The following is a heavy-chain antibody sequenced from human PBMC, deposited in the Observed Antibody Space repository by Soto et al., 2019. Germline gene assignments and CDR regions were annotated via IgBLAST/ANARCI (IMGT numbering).Heavy chain of an antibody. CDR3: ARHGYNYGGGYFDY. D-gene: IGHD5-18*01. CDR1: GVTVSSNY. J-gene: IGHJ4*02. V-gene: IGHV3-66*04. CDR2: IYSGGST. Sequence: EVQLVESGGGLVQPGGSLRLSCAASGVTVSSNYMSWVRQAPGKGLEWVSVIYSGGSTYYADSVKGRFTISRDNFKNTLYLQMNSLRAEDTAVYYCARHGYNYGGGYFDYWGQGTLVTVSS.